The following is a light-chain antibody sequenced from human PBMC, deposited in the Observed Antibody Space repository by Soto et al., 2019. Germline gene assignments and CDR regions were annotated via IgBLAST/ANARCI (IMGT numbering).Light chain of an antibody. CDR3: QQYYSYPIT. V-gene: IGKV1-8*01. CDR2: AAS. J-gene: IGKJ5*01. Sequence: AIRMTQSPSSLSASTGDRVTITCRASQGISSYLAWYQQKPGKAPKLLIYAASTLQSGVPSRFSGSGSGTDFNITISCMQSEDFETYYCQQYYSYPITFGQGTRLEIK. CDR1: QGISSY.